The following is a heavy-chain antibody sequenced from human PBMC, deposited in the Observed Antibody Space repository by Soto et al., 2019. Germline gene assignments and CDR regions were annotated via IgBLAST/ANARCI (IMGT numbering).Heavy chain of an antibody. Sequence: SQTLALTCAISGDTVSSTSAAWTWIRQSPSRGLEWLGKTYYRSKWYNEYAVSVKSRISINADTSKNHFSLQLYSVTPEDTAVYYCARGGYSMDVWGQGTTVTVSS. CDR1: GDTVSSTSAA. V-gene: IGHV6-1*01. CDR2: TYYRSKWYN. J-gene: IGHJ6*02. CDR3: ARGGYSMDV.